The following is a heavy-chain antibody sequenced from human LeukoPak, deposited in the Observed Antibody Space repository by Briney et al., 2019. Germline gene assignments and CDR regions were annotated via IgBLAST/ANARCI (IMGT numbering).Heavy chain of an antibody. D-gene: IGHD2-15*01. CDR2: IYPGDSDT. V-gene: IGHV5-51*01. J-gene: IGHJ3*02. CDR1: GYSFTSHW. Sequence: GESLKISCKGSGYSFTSHWIGWVRQMPGKGLEWMGIIYPGDSDTRYSPSFQGQVTISADKSISTAYLQWSSLKASDTAMYYCARGGTRMVVAATFDAFDIWGQGTMVTVSS. CDR3: ARGGTRMVVAATFDAFDI.